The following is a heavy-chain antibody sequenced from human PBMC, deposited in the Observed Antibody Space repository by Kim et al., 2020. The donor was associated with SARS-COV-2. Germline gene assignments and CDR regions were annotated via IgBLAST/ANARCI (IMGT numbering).Heavy chain of an antibody. CDR3: AKEAMIVVVQYYFDY. Sequence: GGSLRLSCAASGFTFDDYAMHWVRQAPGKGLEWVSLISGDGGSTYYADSVKGRFTISRDNSKNSLYLQMNSLRTEDTALYYCAKEAMIVVVQYYFDYWGQGTLVTVSS. V-gene: IGHV3-43*02. CDR1: GFTFDDYA. CDR2: ISGDGGST. J-gene: IGHJ4*02. D-gene: IGHD3-22*01.